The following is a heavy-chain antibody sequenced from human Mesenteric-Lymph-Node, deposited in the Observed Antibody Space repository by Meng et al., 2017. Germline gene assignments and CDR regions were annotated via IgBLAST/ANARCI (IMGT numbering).Heavy chain of an antibody. CDR1: GGSISSSRHY. V-gene: IGHV4-39*01. Sequence: QPQLQESGPGLVKPSETLSLTCTGSGGSISSSRHYWGWIRQPPGKGLEWIGSIYYSGSTYYNPSLRSRVTMSLDTSKNQFSLKLSSVTATDTAVYYCARHDGGYGDYFDHWGQGTLVTVSS. J-gene: IGHJ4*02. CDR2: IYYSGST. CDR3: ARHDGGYGDYFDH. D-gene: IGHD5-12*01.